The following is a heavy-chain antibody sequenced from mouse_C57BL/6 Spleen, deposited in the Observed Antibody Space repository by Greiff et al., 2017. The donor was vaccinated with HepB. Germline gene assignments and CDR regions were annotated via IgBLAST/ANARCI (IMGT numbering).Heavy chain of an antibody. J-gene: IGHJ3*01. Sequence: VQLQQSGPELVKPGASVKMSCKASGYTFTDYNMHWVKQSHGKSLEWIGYINPNNGGTSYNQKFKGKATLTVNKSSSTAYMELRSLTSEDSAVYYCARGGDTRGAWFAYWGQGTLVTVSA. CDR3: ARGGDTRGAWFAY. CDR2: INPNNGGT. D-gene: IGHD5-1-1*01. V-gene: IGHV1-22*01. CDR1: GYTFTDYN.